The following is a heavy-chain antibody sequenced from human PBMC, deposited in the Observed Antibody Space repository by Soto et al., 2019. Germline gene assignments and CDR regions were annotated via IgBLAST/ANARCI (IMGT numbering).Heavy chain of an antibody. V-gene: IGHV4-59*01. CDR2: IYYSGST. Sequence: SETLSLTCTVSGGSISSYYWSWIRQPPGKGLEWIGYIYYSGSTNYNPSLKSRVTISVDTSKNQFSLKLSSVTAADTAVYYCARAYLEEVWSGLNWFDPWGQGTLVTVSS. CDR3: ARAYLEEVWSGLNWFDP. CDR1: GGSISSYY. J-gene: IGHJ5*02. D-gene: IGHD3-3*01.